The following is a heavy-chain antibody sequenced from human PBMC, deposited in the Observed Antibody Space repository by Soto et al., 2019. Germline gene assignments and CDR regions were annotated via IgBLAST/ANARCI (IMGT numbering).Heavy chain of an antibody. CDR1: GFTFSNAW. CDR3: TTGFQDYESGY. V-gene: IGHV3-15*01. Sequence: PGGSLRLSWAAAGFTFSNAWRSWVRQAPGKGLEWVGRIKSKTDGGTTDYAAPVKGRFTISRDDSKNTLYLQMNSLKTEDTAVYYCTTGFQDYESGYWGQGALVTVSS. CDR2: IKSKTDGGTT. J-gene: IGHJ4*02. D-gene: IGHD4-17*01.